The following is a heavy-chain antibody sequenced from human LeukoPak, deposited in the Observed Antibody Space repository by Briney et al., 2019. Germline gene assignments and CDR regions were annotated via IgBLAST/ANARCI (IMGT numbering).Heavy chain of an antibody. D-gene: IGHD3-10*01. CDR2: ISPADSDT. Sequence: GESLKISCKGFGYIFTNYYIAWVRQMAGKTLEGMGIISPADSDTRYSPSFQGQVTISADKSITTAYLQWSSLKASDTAMYYCARRAYGSGSSTRHFDPWGQGTLVTVSS. CDR3: ARRAYGSGSSTRHFDP. J-gene: IGHJ5*02. V-gene: IGHV5-51*01. CDR1: GYIFTNYY.